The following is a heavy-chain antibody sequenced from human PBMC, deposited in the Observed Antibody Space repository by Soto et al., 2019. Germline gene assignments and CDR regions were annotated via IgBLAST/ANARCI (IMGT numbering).Heavy chain of an antibody. CDR2: INSDGSST. D-gene: IGHD1-20*01. Sequence: EVQLVESGGGLVQPGGSLRLSCAASGFTFSSYWMHWVRQAPGKGLVWVSRINSDGSSTSYADSVKGRFIISRDNAKNTLYLQMNSLRAEDTAVYYCARDRYVSDSGPTHYYYYYGMDVWGQGTTVTVSS. CDR1: GFTFSSYW. V-gene: IGHV3-74*01. CDR3: ARDRYVSDSGPTHYYYYYGMDV. J-gene: IGHJ6*02.